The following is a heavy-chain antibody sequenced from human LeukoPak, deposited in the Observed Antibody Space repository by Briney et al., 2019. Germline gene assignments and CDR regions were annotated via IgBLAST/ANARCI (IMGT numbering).Heavy chain of an antibody. CDR1: GYTLTSYG. Sequence: ASLKVSCKASGYTLTSYGISWVRQAPGQGLEWMGWISAYNGNTNYAQKIQGRVTMTTDTSRSTAYMEVRSLRSDDTAVYYCARDGYCSGGSCYHEIIDYWGQGTLVTVSS. D-gene: IGHD2-15*01. J-gene: IGHJ4*02. V-gene: IGHV1-18*01. CDR3: ARDGYCSGGSCYHEIIDY. CDR2: ISAYNGNT.